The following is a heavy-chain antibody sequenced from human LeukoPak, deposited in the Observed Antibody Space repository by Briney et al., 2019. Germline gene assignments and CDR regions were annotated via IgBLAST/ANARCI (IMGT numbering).Heavy chain of an antibody. J-gene: IGHJ4*02. Sequence: GRSLRLSCAASGFTFDDYAMHWVRQAPGKGLEWVSGISWNSGSIGYADSVKGRFTISRDNAKNSLYLQMNSLRAEDTALYYCAKDETPSGSYYHNSYDYWGQGTLVTVSS. CDR1: GFTFDDYA. CDR2: ISWNSGSI. D-gene: IGHD3-10*01. V-gene: IGHV3-9*01. CDR3: AKDETPSGSYYHNSYDY.